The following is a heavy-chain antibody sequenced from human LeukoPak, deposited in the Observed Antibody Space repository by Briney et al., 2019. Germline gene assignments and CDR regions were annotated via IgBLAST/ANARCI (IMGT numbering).Heavy chain of an antibody. Sequence: PGGSLRLSCATYGFTFSNDWMTWVRQTPGKGLEWVSYISSSGSTVYYADSVKGRFSISRDNAKNSLYLQMNSLRAEDTAVYYCARERGIAARPFDYWGQGTLVTVSS. CDR3: ARERGIAARPFDY. CDR1: GFTFSNDW. V-gene: IGHV3-11*01. J-gene: IGHJ4*02. D-gene: IGHD6-6*01. CDR2: ISSSGSTV.